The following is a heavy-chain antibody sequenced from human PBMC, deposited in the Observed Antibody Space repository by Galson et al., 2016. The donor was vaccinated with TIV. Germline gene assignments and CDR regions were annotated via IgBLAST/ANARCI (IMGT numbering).Heavy chain of an antibody. CDR1: GFTFNSYA. Sequence: SLRLSCAASGFTFNSYAMNWVRQAPGKGLEWVAVISYDGSNNADSVKGRFTISRDNSNSTLYLQMKSLRPEDTAVYYCARDKASGIGVVADYWGQGTLVTVSS. V-gene: IGHV3-30-3*01. J-gene: IGHJ4*02. CDR3: ARDKASGIGVVADY. CDR2: ISYDGSN. D-gene: IGHD2-15*01.